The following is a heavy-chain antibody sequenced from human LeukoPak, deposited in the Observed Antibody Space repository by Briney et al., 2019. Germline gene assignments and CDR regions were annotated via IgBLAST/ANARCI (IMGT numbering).Heavy chain of an antibody. CDR1: GFTFTSSA. CDR3: ARAHSGYDPLDY. D-gene: IGHD5-12*01. J-gene: IGHJ4*02. V-gene: IGHV1-58*02. Sequence: ASVKVSCKASGFTFTSSAMQWVRQARGQRLEWIGWIVVGSGNTNCAQKFQERVTITRDMSTSTAYMELSSLRSEDTAVYYCARAHSGYDPLDYWGQGTLVTVSS. CDR2: IVVGSGNT.